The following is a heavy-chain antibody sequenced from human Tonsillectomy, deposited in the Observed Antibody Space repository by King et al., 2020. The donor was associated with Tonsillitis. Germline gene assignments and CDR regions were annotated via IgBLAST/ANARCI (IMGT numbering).Heavy chain of an antibody. CDR1: GFTFGDSA. CDR3: TRGRRD. Sequence: QLVQSGGGLVQPGRSLRLSCKASGFTFGDSAMNWFRQSPERGLEWVGFIRSKSNGGPTEIAASVRGRFTISRDDSKSIAYLKMNSLKSEDTAVYYCTRGRRDWGQGTLVTVAS. J-gene: IGHJ4*02. CDR2: IRSKSNGGPT. V-gene: IGHV3-49*03.